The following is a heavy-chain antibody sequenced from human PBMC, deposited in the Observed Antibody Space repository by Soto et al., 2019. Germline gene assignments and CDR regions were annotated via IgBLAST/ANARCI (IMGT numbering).Heavy chain of an antibody. CDR1: GFTFNSYW. CDR2: INSDGSST. V-gene: IGHV3-74*01. J-gene: IGHJ4*02. Sequence: EVQLVESGGGLVQPGGSLRLSCAASGFTFNSYWRNWVRQAPGKGLGWVSRINSDGSSTYYADSVKGRFTISRDNAKNTLYLQMNSLRAEDTAVYYCATHLPNYWGQGTLVTVSS. CDR3: ATHLPNY.